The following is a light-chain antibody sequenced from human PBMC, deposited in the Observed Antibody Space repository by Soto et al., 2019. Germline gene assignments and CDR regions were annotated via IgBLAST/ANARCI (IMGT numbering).Light chain of an antibody. CDR2: GAS. J-gene: IGKJ4*01. CDR3: QQYGSSPLT. V-gene: IGKV3-20*01. Sequence: VMTHAPATLSVSPCERATLSFRASQTINNNVAWYQLKDGQVPRLLIYGASTRAADVPDRFSGSGSGTDFTLTISRLEPEDFAVYYCQQYGSSPLTFGGGTKVDIK. CDR1: QTINNN.